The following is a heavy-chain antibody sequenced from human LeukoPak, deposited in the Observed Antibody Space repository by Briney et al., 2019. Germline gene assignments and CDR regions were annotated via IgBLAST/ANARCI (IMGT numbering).Heavy chain of an antibody. CDR3: AKERHDGKDY. D-gene: IGHD4-23*01. J-gene: IGHJ4*02. CDR1: GLTFKSYG. Sequence: GGSLRLSCAASGLTFKSYGMHWVRQALGKGLEWVAFIRYDESNKYYADSVKGRSTISRDNSKNTLYLQMNSMRTEDTGVYYCAKERHDGKDYWGQGTLVTVSS. CDR2: IRYDESNK. V-gene: IGHV3-30*02.